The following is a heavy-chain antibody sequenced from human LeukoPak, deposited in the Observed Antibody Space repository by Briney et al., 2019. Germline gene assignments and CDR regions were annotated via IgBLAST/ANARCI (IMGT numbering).Heavy chain of an antibody. CDR1: GGTFSSYA. CDR2: IIPIFGTA. CDR3: ARTTYYYDSSGYYPNWFDP. D-gene: IGHD3-22*01. V-gene: IGHV1-69*05. Sequence: ASAKVSCKASGGTFSSYAISWVRQAPGQGLEWMGGIIPIFGTANYAQKFQGRVTITTDESTSTAYMELSSLRSEDTAVYYCARTTYYYDSSGYYPNWFDPWGQGTLVTVSS. J-gene: IGHJ5*02.